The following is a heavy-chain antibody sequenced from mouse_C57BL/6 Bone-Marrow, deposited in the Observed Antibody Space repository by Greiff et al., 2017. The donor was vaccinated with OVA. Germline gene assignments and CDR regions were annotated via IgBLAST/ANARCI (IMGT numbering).Heavy chain of an antibody. CDR1: GYNFTSYT. V-gene: IGHV1-4*01. CDR2: INPSSGYT. Sequence: VQLQQSGAELARPGASVKMSCKASGYNFTSYTMHWVKQRPGQGLEWIGYINPSSGYTKYNQKFQDKATLTADKSSSTAYMQLSSLTSEDSAVYYCARFLGGFDYWGQGTTLTVSS. D-gene: IGHD4-1*01. J-gene: IGHJ2*01. CDR3: ARFLGGFDY.